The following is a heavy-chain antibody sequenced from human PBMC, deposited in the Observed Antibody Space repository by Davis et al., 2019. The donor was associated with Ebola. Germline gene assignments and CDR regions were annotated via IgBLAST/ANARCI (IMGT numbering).Heavy chain of an antibody. J-gene: IGHJ4*02. V-gene: IGHV3-30*04. CDR3: EREHLVEPTNKIDY. CDR2: ISYDGSNK. CDR1: GFTLTSYS. Sequence: GESLKISCVGSGFTLTSYSMHWVRQAPGKGLEWVSFISYDGSNKYYADSVKGRFTISRDNSKHTLYLQMNSLIPEDTAVYYCEREHLVEPTNKIDYWGQGTLVTVSS. D-gene: IGHD2-21*01.